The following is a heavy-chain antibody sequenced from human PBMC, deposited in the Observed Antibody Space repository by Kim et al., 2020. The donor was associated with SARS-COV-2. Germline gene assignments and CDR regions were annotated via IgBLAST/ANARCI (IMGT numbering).Heavy chain of an antibody. D-gene: IGHD5-18*01. V-gene: IGHV4-59*01. CDR2: IYYSGTT. CDR3: ARDVDTSDYYYGMDV. CDR1: GGSISSYY. J-gene: IGHJ6*02. Sequence: SETLSLTCTVSGGSISSYYWSWIRQPPGKGLEWIGYIYYSGTTNYNPSLKSRVTISVDTSKNQFSLKLSSVTAADTAVYYCARDVDTSDYYYGMDVWGQGTTVTVSS.